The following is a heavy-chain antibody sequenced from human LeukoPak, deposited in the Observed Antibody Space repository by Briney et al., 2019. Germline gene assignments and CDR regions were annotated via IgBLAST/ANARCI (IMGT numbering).Heavy chain of an antibody. D-gene: IGHD4-17*01. J-gene: IGHJ4*02. V-gene: IGHV3-7*01. Sequence: GGSLRLSCAASGFTFSSYWMSWVRQAPGKGLEWVANIKEDGSKKYYVDSVEGRFTISRDNAKNSLYLQMHNMRVEDTAVYFCTRDGDYANFDYWGQGTLVTVSS. CDR3: TRDGDYANFDY. CDR1: GFTFSSYW. CDR2: IKEDGSKK.